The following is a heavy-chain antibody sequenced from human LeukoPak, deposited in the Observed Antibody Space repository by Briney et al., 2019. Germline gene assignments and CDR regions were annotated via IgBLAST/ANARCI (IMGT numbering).Heavy chain of an antibody. CDR1: GYTFTSYD. V-gene: IGHV1-8*01. CDR3: ARGSASSD. D-gene: IGHD6-25*01. CDR2: MNPNSGNT. Sequence: ASVKVSCKASGYTFTSYDINWVRQATGQGLEWMGWMNPNSGNTGYAQKLQGRVTVTRDTSISTAYMELSRLTSDDTAVYYCARGSASSDWGQGTLVTVSS. J-gene: IGHJ4*02.